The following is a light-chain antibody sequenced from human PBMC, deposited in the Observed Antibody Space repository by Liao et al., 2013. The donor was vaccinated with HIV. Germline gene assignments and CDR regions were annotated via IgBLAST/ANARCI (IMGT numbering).Light chain of an antibody. Sequence: SYVLTQPASVSVAPGNTATITCGGGKIGSESVHWYQQRSGQAPVLVIFHGIDRPSGISDRFSGSTSENTATLTISGVQAEDEADYYCQSADSSATYPVFGGGTKLTVL. CDR1: KIGSES. J-gene: IGLJ3*02. V-gene: IGLV3-21*01. CDR3: QSADSSATYPV. CDR2: HGI.